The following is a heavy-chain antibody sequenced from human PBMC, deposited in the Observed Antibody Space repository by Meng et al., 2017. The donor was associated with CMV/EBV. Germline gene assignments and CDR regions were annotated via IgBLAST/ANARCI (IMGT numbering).Heavy chain of an antibody. CDR3: ARTPHDFWSGYYFDY. CDR2: IIPIFGTA. J-gene: IGHJ4*02. CDR1: GGTFSSYA. Sequence: SVKVSCKASGGTFSSYAISWVRQAPGQGLEWMGGIIPIFGTANYAQKFQGRVTITTDESTSTAYMELSSLRAEDTALYYCARTPHDFWSGYYFDYWGQGTLVTVSS. V-gene: IGHV1-69*05. D-gene: IGHD3-3*01.